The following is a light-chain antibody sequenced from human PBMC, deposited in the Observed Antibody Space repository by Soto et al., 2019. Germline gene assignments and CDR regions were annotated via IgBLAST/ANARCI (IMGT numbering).Light chain of an antibody. CDR3: QAWDSSTVI. CDR1: RLGTKY. V-gene: IGLV3-1*01. J-gene: IGLJ2*01. Sequence: SYELTQPPSMSVSPGQTATITCFGDRLGTKYVSWYQHHSGQSPVLVIYQHSKRPSGIPERFSGSKSGNTATLTIRGTQAMDEAAYYCQAWDSSTVIFGGGTQLTVL. CDR2: QHS.